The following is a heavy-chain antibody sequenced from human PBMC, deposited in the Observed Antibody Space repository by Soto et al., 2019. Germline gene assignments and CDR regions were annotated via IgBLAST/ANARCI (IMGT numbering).Heavy chain of an antibody. CDR1: GFTFSSYA. CDR2: ISNRADST. CDR3: VFVNPYYHGSGSDYEMDV. J-gene: IGHJ6*02. Sequence: EVHLLESGGGLVQPGGSLRLSCAASGFTFSSYAMNWVRQAPGKGLQWVSGISNRADSTYYADSVKGRFTISRDNSKNRLLLQMNSLRDEDTAIYYCVFVNPYYHGSGSDYEMDVWGQGTTVPVSS. D-gene: IGHD3-10*01. V-gene: IGHV3-23*01.